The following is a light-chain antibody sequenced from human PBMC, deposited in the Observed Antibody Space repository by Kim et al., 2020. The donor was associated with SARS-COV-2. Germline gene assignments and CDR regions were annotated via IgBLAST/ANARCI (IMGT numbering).Light chain of an antibody. J-gene: IGKJ1*01. CDR2: WAS. CDR3: QQYYSTPWT. Sequence: DIAVTQSPDSLAVSLGERATINCKTSQSVLYSSSNKNYLAWYQQKPGQPPKLMFYWASTRESGVFDRFSGSGSGTDFTLTISSLQAEDVAVYYGQQYYSTPWTFGQGTKVDIK. V-gene: IGKV4-1*01. CDR1: QSVLYSSSNKNY.